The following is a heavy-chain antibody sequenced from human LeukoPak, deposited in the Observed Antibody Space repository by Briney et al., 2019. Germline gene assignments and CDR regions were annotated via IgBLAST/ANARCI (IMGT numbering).Heavy chain of an antibody. Sequence: GGSLRLSCAASGFTVSTNYMSWVRQAPGKGLEWVSITYSGGRTHYADSVKGRFTISTDNSKNTLYLQMNSLRTEDTAVYYCAREPYGGYSWWGQGTLVTVSS. CDR1: GFTVSTNY. CDR3: AREPYGGYSW. V-gene: IGHV3-66*01. CDR2: TYSGGRT. J-gene: IGHJ4*02. D-gene: IGHD4-17*01.